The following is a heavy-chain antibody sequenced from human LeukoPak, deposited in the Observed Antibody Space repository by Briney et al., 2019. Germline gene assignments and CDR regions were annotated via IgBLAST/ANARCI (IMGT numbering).Heavy chain of an antibody. J-gene: IGHJ4*02. Sequence: ASVKVSCKASGYTFNSYDISWVRQVPGQGLEWMAWISTYNGNTNYALKVQGRATMTTDTSTSTAYMELRSLRSDDTAVYYCARVLRYDFWSAYYFNYWGQGTLVTVSS. CDR1: GYTFNSYD. V-gene: IGHV1-18*01. CDR2: ISTYNGNT. CDR3: ARVLRYDFWSAYYFNY. D-gene: IGHD3-3*01.